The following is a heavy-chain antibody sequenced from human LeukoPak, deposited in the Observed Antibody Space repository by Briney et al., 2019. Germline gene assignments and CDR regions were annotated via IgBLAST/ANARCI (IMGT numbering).Heavy chain of an antibody. V-gene: IGHV1-24*01. J-gene: IGHJ5*02. CDR1: GYTLTELT. D-gene: IGHD6-6*01. CDR2: FDPEDGET. CDR3: ALGSSSWFDP. Sequence: ASVKVSCKVSGYTLTELTMHWVRQAPGKGLEWMGGFDPEDGETIYAQKFQGRVTMTEDTTTDTAYMELSSLRSEDTAVYYCALGSSSWFDPWGQGTLVTVSS.